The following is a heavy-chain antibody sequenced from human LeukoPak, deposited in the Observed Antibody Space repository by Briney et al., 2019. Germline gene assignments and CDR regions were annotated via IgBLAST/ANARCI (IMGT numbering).Heavy chain of an antibody. J-gene: IGHJ4*02. CDR3: ARGGVVVAAIDY. D-gene: IGHD2-15*01. V-gene: IGHV4-34*01. Sequence: PSETLSLTCAVYGGSFSGYYWSWIRQPPGKGLEWIGEINHSGGTNYNPSLKSRVTISVDTSKNQFSLKLSSVTAADTAVYYCARGGVVVAAIDYWGQGTLVTVSS. CDR2: INHSGGT. CDR1: GGSFSGYY.